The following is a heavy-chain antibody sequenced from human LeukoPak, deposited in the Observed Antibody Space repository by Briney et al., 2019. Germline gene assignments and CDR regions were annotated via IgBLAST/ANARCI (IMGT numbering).Heavy chain of an antibody. CDR2: MHYSGST. J-gene: IGHJ4*02. V-gene: IGHV4-59*01. Sequence: SETLSLTCTVSGGSISSYYWSWFRQPPGKGLEWIGYMHYSGSTNYNPSLKSRVTISVDTSKNQISLKLSSVTAADTAVYYCARWILYSSGSYSDYWGQGTLVTVSS. CDR1: GGSISSYY. D-gene: IGHD3-10*01. CDR3: ARWILYSSGSYSDY.